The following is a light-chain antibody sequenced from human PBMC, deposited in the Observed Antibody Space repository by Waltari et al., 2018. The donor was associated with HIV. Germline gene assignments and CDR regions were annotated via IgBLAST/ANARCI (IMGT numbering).Light chain of an antibody. CDR3: HQYYRYPYT. V-gene: IGKV1-16*01. J-gene: IGKJ2*01. Sequence: DIQMTQSPSSLSASVGDRVTITCRASQGIVNYLAWFQQKPGIAPESLIYAASNLQSGVPSRFSASGSGTDFTLTISSLQPEDFETYYCHQYYRYPYTFGQGTKLEIK. CDR2: AAS. CDR1: QGIVNY.